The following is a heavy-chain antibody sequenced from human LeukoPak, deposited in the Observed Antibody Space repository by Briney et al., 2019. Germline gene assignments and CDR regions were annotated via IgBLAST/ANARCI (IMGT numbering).Heavy chain of an antibody. Sequence: GGSLRLSCAASGFTFSSYGMHWVRQAPGKGLEWVAFVRNDGTNKHYADSVKGRFTISRDNSKNTLYLQMNSLRAEDTAVYYCAKDLGTLISGSYYYYFDYWGRGTLVTVSS. V-gene: IGHV3-30*02. D-gene: IGHD3-10*01. J-gene: IGHJ4*02. CDR2: VRNDGTNK. CDR3: AKDLGTLISGSYYYYFDY. CDR1: GFTFSSYG.